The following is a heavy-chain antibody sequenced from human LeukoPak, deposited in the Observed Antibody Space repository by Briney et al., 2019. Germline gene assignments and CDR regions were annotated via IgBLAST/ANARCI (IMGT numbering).Heavy chain of an antibody. D-gene: IGHD2-2*02. CDR1: GFTFSSYW. V-gene: IGHV3-7*01. CDR3: ARDTGYCSSTSCYNALFDY. Sequence: GGSLRLSCAASGFTFSSYWMSWVRQAPGKGLEWVANIKQDGSEKYYVDSVKGRFTISRDNAKNSLYLQMNSLRAEDTAVYYCARDTGYCSSTSCYNALFDYWGQGTLVTVSS. J-gene: IGHJ4*02. CDR2: IKQDGSEK.